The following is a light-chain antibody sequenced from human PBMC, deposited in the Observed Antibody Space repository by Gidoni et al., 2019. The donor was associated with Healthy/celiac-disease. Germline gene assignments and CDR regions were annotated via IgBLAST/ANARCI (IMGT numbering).Light chain of an antibody. J-gene: IGLJ3*02. Sequence: SYVLTQPPSVSVAPGKTARITCGGNNIGSKSVHWYQQKPGQAPVLVIYYDSDRPSGIPERFSGSNSGNTATLTISRVEAGDEADYYCQVWDSSSDWVFGGWTKLTVL. CDR1: NIGSKS. CDR3: QVWDSSSDWV. CDR2: YDS. V-gene: IGLV3-21*04.